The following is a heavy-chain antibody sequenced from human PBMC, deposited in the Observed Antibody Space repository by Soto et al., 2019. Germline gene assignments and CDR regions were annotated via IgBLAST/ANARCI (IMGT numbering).Heavy chain of an antibody. CDR1: GGSISDYY. CDR3: AKEGAGIAYAIPSFDH. Sequence: SETLSLTCIVSGGSISDYYWSWIRQPPGKGLEWIGYISYSGSTKYNSSLKSRVTISVDTSKNQFSLKLSSVTAADTAVYYCAKEGAGIAYAIPSFDHWGQGTLVTVSS. V-gene: IGHV4-59*12. D-gene: IGHD6-13*01. J-gene: IGHJ4*02. CDR2: ISYSGST.